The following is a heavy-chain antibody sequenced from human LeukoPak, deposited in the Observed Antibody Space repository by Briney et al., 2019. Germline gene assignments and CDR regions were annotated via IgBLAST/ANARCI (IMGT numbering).Heavy chain of an antibody. D-gene: IGHD1-1*01. CDR1: GYTFTTYY. V-gene: IGHV1-46*01. CDR2: INPSGGST. CDR3: ARNVGSGLDY. J-gene: IGHJ4*02. Sequence: ASVKVSCKAAGYTFTTYYLHWVPQAPRQRLEWMGFINPSGGSTSYAQKFQGRVSMTRETSTSTVYMELNSLGSEDTAVYYCARNVGSGLDYWGQGALVSVSS.